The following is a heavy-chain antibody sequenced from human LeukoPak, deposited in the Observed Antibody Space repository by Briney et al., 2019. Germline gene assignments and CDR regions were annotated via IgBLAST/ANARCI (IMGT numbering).Heavy chain of an antibody. CDR1: GGSINSGNYY. J-gene: IGHJ5*01. CDR3: ARGAQVVPASVWFDP. Sequence: SQTLSLTCTASGGSINSGNYYWSWIRQPAGKGLEWIGRIHTSGSTNSNPSLKSRVTISVDTSKNQFSLKLSSVTAADTAVYYCARGAQVVPASVWFDPWGQGTLVTVSS. D-gene: IGHD2-2*01. V-gene: IGHV4-61*02. CDR2: IHTSGST.